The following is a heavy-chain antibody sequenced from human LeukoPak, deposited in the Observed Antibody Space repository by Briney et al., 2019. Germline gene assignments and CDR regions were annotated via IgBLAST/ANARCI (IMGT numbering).Heavy chain of an antibody. CDR2: IYPGDSDT. D-gene: IGHD7-27*01. CDR1: GYTFTRNA. V-gene: IGHV5-51*01. CDR3: ARKAWDYYYMDV. Sequence: GASLKISCKSSGYTFTRNAIGWVRQMPGKGLEWLGFIYPGDSDTRYSPSFQGQVTISADKSITTAYLQWSSLKASDTAIYYCARKAWDYYYMDVWGKGTMVTVSS. J-gene: IGHJ6*03.